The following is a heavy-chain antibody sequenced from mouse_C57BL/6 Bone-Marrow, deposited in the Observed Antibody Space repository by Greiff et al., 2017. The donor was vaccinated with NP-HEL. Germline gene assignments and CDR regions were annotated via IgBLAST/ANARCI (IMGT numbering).Heavy chain of an antibody. Sequence: QVQLQQPGAELVKPGASVKVSCKASGYNFTSYWMHWVKQRPGQGLDWIGRIHPSVSDTNYNQKFKGKATLTGDKSSSTAYMQLSSLTSEDSAVYYCAIGGYYYAMDYWGQGTSVTVSS. CDR1: GYNFTSYW. V-gene: IGHV1-74*01. CDR2: IHPSVSDT. CDR3: AIGGYYYAMDY. J-gene: IGHJ4*01.